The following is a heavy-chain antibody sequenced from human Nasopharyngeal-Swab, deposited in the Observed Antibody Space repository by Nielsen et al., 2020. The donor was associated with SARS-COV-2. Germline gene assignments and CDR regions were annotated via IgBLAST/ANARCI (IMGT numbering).Heavy chain of an antibody. CDR1: GGTFSSYA. V-gene: IGHV1-69*04. CDR2: IIPILGIA. CDR3: ARGGWGRGLSDPYYFDY. J-gene: IGHJ4*02. Sequence: SVTVSCKASGGTFSSYAISWVRQAPGQGLEWMGRIIPILGIANYAQKFQGRVPITADKPTRPAYMELSSLRSEDTAVDYGARGGWGRGLSDPYYFDYWGQGTLVTVSS. D-gene: IGHD3-10*01.